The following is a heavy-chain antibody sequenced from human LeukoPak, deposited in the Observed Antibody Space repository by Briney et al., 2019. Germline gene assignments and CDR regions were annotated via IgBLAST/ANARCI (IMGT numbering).Heavy chain of an antibody. V-gene: IGHV3-21*01. CDR2: ISSSSSYI. CDR3: ASGAIFGVVDRGMDV. Sequence: GGSLRLSCAASGVTFSSYSMNWGRQAPGKGLEWGSSISSSSSYIYYADSVKGRFTISRDNAKNSLYLQMNSLSAEDTAVYYCASGAIFGVVDRGMDVWGKGTTVTVSS. CDR1: GVTFSSYS. J-gene: IGHJ6*04. D-gene: IGHD3-3*01.